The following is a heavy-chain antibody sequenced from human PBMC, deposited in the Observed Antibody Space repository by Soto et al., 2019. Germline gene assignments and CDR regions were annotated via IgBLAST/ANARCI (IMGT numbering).Heavy chain of an antibody. Sequence: AGGSLRLSCAASGFTFSSYGMHWVRQAPGKGLEWVAVISYDGSNKYYADSVKGRFTISRDNSKNTLYLQMNSLRAEDTAVYYCAKDQVVVVPAAALDYWGKGTLVTVSS. D-gene: IGHD2-2*01. CDR3: AKDQVVVVPAAALDY. J-gene: IGHJ4*02. V-gene: IGHV3-30*18. CDR2: ISYDGSNK. CDR1: GFTFSSYG.